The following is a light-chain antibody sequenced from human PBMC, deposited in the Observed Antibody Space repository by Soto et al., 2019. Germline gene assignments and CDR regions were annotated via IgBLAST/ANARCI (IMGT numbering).Light chain of an antibody. CDR3: QQYGSSSYT. V-gene: IGKV3-20*01. J-gene: IGKJ2*01. Sequence: EIVLTQSPGTLSLSPGERATLSCRASQSVSSSYLAWYQQKPGQAPRILIYGASSRATGIPDRFSGSGSGTDFTLTIGRLEPEDFAVYYCQQYGSSSYTFGQGTKLEIK. CDR1: QSVSSSY. CDR2: GAS.